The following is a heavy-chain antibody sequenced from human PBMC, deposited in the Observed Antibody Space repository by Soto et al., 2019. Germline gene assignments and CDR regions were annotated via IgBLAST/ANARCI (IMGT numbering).Heavy chain of an antibody. D-gene: IGHD2-2*01. CDR2: TYSGGST. V-gene: IGHV3-53*01. CDR1: GCIVSNNY. J-gene: IGHJ6*02. CDR3: AREESCSSTSCYGMNV. Sequence: EVQLVESGGGLIQPGGSLRLSCAASGCIVSNNYMNWVRQAPGKGLEWVSVTYSGGSTYYADAVKGRFTISRDNSKNTVHLQMNSLRAEDTAVYYCAREESCSSTSCYGMNVWGQGTTVTVS.